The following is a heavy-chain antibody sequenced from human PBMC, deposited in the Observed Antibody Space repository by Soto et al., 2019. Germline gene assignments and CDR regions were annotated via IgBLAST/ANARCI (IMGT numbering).Heavy chain of an antibody. CDR3: AKDDVQWLVPFDY. V-gene: IGHV3-30*18. D-gene: IGHD6-19*01. CDR2: ISYDGSSK. CDR1: GFTFSSYG. J-gene: IGHJ4*02. Sequence: QVQLVESGGGVVQPGRSLRLSCAASGFTFSSYGMHWVRQAPGKGLEWVAVISYDGSSKYYADSVKGRFTISRDNSKNTLYLQMNSLRAEDTAVYYCAKDDVQWLVPFDYWGQGTLVTVSS.